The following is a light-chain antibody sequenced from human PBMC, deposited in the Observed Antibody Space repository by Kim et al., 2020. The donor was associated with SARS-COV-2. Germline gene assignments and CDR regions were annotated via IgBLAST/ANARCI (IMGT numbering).Light chain of an antibody. V-gene: IGKV4-1*01. J-gene: IGKJ1*01. CDR2: WAS. Sequence: ATINCKSSQSVLYSSNNKNYLAWYQQKPGQPPKLLIYWASTRESGVPDRFSGSGSETDFTLTISSLQAEDVAVYYCQQYYSTPRTFGQGTKVDIK. CDR3: QQYYSTPRT. CDR1: QSVLYSSNNKNY.